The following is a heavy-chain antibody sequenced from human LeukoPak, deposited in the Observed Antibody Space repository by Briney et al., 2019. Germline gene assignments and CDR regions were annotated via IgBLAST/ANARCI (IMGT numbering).Heavy chain of an antibody. CDR1: GFTFSSYW. CDR2: IKQDGSEK. J-gene: IGHJ4*02. D-gene: IGHD3-22*01. V-gene: IGHV3-7*01. CDR3: ARDEVRYYDSSGYYYHY. Sequence: PGGSLRLSCAASGFTFSSYWMSWVRQAPGKGLEWVANIKQDGSEKYYVDSVKGRFTISRDNAKNSLYLQMNSLRAEDTAVYYCARDEVRYYDSSGYYYHYWGQGTLVTVSS.